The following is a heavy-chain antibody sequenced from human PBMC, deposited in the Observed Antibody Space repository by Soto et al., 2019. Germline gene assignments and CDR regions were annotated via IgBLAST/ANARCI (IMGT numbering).Heavy chain of an antibody. CDR2: ISSSGSTI. CDR1: GFTFSDYY. CDR3: AGSAVPRPDRYYFDY. D-gene: IGHD6-25*01. V-gene: IGHV3-11*01. Sequence: PGGSLRLSCAASGFTFSDYYMSWIRQAPGKGLEWVSYISSSGSTIYYADSVKGRFTISRDNAKNSLYLQMNSLRAEDTAVYYCAGSAVPRPDRYYFDYWGQGTLVTVSS. J-gene: IGHJ4*02.